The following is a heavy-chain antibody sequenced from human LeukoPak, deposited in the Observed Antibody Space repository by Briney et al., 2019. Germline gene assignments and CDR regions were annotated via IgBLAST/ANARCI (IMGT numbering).Heavy chain of an antibody. V-gene: IGHV1-69*04. Sequence: GASVKVSCKASGGTFSSYAISWVRQAPGQGLEWMGRIIPILGIANYAQKFQGRVTTTADKSTSTAYMELSSLRSEDTAVYYCARDSEDYFDYWGQGTLVTVSS. CDR3: ARDSEDYFDY. J-gene: IGHJ4*02. CDR1: GGTFSSYA. CDR2: IIPILGIA.